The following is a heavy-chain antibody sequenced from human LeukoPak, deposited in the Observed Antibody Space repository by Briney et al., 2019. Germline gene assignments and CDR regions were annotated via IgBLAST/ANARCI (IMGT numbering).Heavy chain of an antibody. V-gene: IGHV4-39*01. CDR2: IYYTGST. J-gene: IGHJ3*02. CDR1: GDSVSSNDYY. D-gene: IGHD3-3*01. CDR3: ARHRLEGDTFDI. Sequence: SETLSLTCTVSGDSVSSNDYYWGWIRQPRGKGLGWIGSIYYTGSTYYTPSLKSGVTISIDTSKNLFSLNLSSVTAADTAVYYCARHRLEGDTFDIWGQGTMVTVSS.